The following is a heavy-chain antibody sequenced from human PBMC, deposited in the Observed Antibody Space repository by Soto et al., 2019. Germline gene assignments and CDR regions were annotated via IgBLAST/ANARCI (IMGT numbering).Heavy chain of an antibody. Sequence: SETLSLTCTVSGGSISSSSYYWGWIRQPPWKGLEWIGSIYYSGSTYYNPSLKSRVTISVDTSKNQFSLKLSSVTAADTAVYYCASLSYYDFWSGYFLDYYYYGMDVWGQGXTVTVS. V-gene: IGHV4-39*01. CDR3: ASLSYYDFWSGYFLDYYYYGMDV. J-gene: IGHJ6*02. CDR1: GGSISSSSYY. CDR2: IYYSGST. D-gene: IGHD3-3*01.